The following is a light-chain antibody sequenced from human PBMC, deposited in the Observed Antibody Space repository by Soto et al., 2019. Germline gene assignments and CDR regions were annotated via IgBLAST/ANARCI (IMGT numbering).Light chain of an antibody. Sequence: QSVLTQPPSVSGAPGQRVTISCTVSSSNIGAGYPVHWYQQLPGTAPKLLVAGNRPSGVPDRFSVSKSGASASLAITGLQAEDEADYYCQSYDSSLSRRWVFGGGTKVTVL. V-gene: IGLV1-40*01. CDR3: QSYDSSLSRRWV. J-gene: IGLJ3*02. CDR1: SSNIGAGYP. CDR2: G.